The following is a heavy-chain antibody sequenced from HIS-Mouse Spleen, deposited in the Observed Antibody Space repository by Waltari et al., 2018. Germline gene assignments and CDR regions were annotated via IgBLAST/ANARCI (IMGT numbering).Heavy chain of an antibody. CDR2: INHSGST. CDR1: GGSFSGYY. J-gene: IGHJ3*02. Sequence: QVQLQQWGAGLLKPSETLSLTCAVYGGSFSGYYWSWIRQPPGKGLEWIGEINHSGSTTYNPTLKSRVTISVDTSKNQFSLKLSSVTAADTAVYYCARWSLCDAFDIWGQGTMVTVSS. CDR3: ARWSLCDAFDI. V-gene: IGHV4-34*01.